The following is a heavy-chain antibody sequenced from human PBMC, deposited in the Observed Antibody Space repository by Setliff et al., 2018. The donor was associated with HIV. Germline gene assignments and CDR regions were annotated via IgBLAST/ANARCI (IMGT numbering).Heavy chain of an antibody. D-gene: IGHD3-3*01. CDR3: ARLGYYNLWSGYWTDF. J-gene: IGHJ4*02. CDR1: GGPLSGHY. CDR2: TSHSGKT. V-gene: IGHV4-34*01. Sequence: PSETLSLTCAVYGGPLSGHYWSWIRQPPGQGLEWIGETSHSGKTNYNPSLKSRVTISVDTSKNQFSLKLTSVTAADTAVYFCARLGYYNLWSGYWTDFWGQGMLVTVSS.